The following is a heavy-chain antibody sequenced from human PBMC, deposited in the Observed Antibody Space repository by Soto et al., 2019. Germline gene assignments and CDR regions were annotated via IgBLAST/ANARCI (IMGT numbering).Heavy chain of an antibody. CDR1: GFTFSDYY. D-gene: IGHD5-12*01. V-gene: IGHV3-11*05. CDR2: ISSSSSYT. J-gene: IGHJ4*02. Sequence: QVQLVESGGGLVKPGGSLRLSCAASGFTFSDYYMSWIRQAPGKGLEWVSYISSSSSYTNYADSVKGRFTISRDNAKTSLYLQMNSLRAEDTAVYYCARDHHRYSGYEYVDYWGQGTLVTVSS. CDR3: ARDHHRYSGYEYVDY.